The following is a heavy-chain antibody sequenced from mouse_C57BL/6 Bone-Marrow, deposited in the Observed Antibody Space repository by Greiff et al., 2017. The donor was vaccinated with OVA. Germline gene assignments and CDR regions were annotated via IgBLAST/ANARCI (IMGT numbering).Heavy chain of an antibody. Sequence: QVHVKQSGPELVKPGASVKISCKASGYAFSTSWMNWVKQRPGKGLEWIGRIYPGNGDTSYNQKFKGKATLTADKSSSTAYMQLSSLTSEDSAVYYCASGSSWDYWGQGTTLTVSS. V-gene: IGHV1-82*01. D-gene: IGHD1-1*01. CDR1: GYAFSTSW. CDR3: ASGSSWDY. CDR2: IYPGNGDT. J-gene: IGHJ2*01.